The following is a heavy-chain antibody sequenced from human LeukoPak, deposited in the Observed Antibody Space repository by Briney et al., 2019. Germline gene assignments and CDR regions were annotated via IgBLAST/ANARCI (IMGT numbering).Heavy chain of an antibody. CDR2: INRDGSST. D-gene: IGHD3-22*01. CDR1: GFTFSRDW. J-gene: IGHJ4*02. V-gene: IGHV3-74*01. CDR3: ARDGAQIGYYDGSGYHLSDY. Sequence: GGSLRLSCAASGFTFSRDWMQWVRPAPGKGLVWVSHINRDGSSTSYADSVKGRFTISRDNAQKTLYLLMNSLRGEDTAIYYCARDGAQIGYYDGSGYHLSDYWGKGTLATVS.